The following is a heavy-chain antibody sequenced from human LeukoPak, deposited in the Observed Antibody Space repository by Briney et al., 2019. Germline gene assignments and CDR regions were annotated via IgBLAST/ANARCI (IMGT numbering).Heavy chain of an antibody. V-gene: IGHV1-69*04. CDR3: ARGGGDGYNYRFDY. CDR1: GGTFSSYA. Sequence: SVKVSCKASGGTFSSYAISWVRQAPGQGLEWMGRIIPIFGITNYAQKFQGRVTVTADKSTSTAYMELSSLRSEDTAVYYCARGGGDGYNYRFDYWGQGTLVTVSS. D-gene: IGHD5-24*01. J-gene: IGHJ4*02. CDR2: IIPIFGIT.